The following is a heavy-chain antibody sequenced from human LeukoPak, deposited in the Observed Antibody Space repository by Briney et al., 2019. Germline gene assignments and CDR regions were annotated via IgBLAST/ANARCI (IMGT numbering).Heavy chain of an antibody. Sequence: PSETLSLTCAVYGGSFSGYYWSWIRQPPGKGLEWIGEINHSGSTNYNPSLKSRVTISVDTSKNQFSLKLSSVTAADTAVYYCARDVMTTVTPRGFDPWGQGTLVTVSS. CDR2: INHSGST. V-gene: IGHV4-34*01. J-gene: IGHJ5*02. CDR1: GGSFSGYY. CDR3: ARDVMTTVTPRGFDP. D-gene: IGHD4-17*01.